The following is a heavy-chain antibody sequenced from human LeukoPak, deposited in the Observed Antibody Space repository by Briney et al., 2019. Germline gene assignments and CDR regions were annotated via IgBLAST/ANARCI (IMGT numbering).Heavy chain of an antibody. CDR2: ITYSGNT. CDR3: AQQVVGTSNSFDM. Sequence: PSETLSLTCTASGASIRSYYWSWIRQSPGKGLEWIGSITYSGNTELNPSLRSRVTMSSAPPKSQFSLKLSSVTTADTALYYCAQQVVGTSNSFDMWGQGTMVTVSS. D-gene: IGHD2-15*01. V-gene: IGHV4-59*01. J-gene: IGHJ3*02. CDR1: GASIRSYY.